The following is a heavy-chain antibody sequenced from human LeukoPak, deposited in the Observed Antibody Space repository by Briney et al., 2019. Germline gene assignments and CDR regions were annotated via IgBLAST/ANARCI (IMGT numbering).Heavy chain of an antibody. D-gene: IGHD3-22*01. CDR1: GGSISSGGYS. Sequence: SETLSLTCAVSGGSISSGGYSLSWIRQPPGKGLEWIGYIYHSGSTYYNPSLKSRVTISVDRSKNQFSLKLSSVTAADTAVYYCARGGYYDSSGYYFDYWGQGTLVTVSS. J-gene: IGHJ4*02. CDR2: IYHSGST. V-gene: IGHV4-30-2*01. CDR3: ARGGYYDSSGYYFDY.